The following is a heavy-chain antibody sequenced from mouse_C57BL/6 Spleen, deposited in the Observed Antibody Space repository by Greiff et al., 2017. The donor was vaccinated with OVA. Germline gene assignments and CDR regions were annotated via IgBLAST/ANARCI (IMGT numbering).Heavy chain of an antibody. V-gene: IGHV1-15*01. J-gene: IGHJ4*01. CDR2: IDPETGGT. CDR3: TRSDSSGIYAMDY. D-gene: IGHD3-2*02. CDR1: GYTFTDYE. Sequence: VKVVESGAELVRPGASVTLSCKASGYTFTDYEMHWVKQTPVHGLEWIGAIDPETGGTAYNQKFKGKAILTADKSSSTAYMELRSLTSEDSAVYYCTRSDSSGIYAMDYWGQGTSVTVSS.